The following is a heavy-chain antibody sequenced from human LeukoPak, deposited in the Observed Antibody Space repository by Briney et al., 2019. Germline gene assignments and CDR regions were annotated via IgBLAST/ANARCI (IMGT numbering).Heavy chain of an antibody. J-gene: IGHJ5*02. Sequence: SQTLSLTCTISGGSINSDLYYWAWIPQPAGKRLEWIGRIYTNGWTDYNPSLKSRVTISVDTSKNQFSLKLSFVTAADTAFYYCARGSGWNSFDPWGQGTLVTVSS. V-gene: IGHV4-61*02. CDR3: ARGSGWNSFDP. D-gene: IGHD6-19*01. CDR1: GGSINSDLYY. CDR2: IYTNGWT.